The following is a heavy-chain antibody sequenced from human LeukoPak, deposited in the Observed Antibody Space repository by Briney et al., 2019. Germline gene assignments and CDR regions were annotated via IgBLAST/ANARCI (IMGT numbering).Heavy chain of an antibody. CDR2: IRSKANSYAT. CDR3: TCRGGGTVTTVMDYYYGMDV. V-gene: IGHV3-73*01. CDR1: GFTFSGSA. J-gene: IGHJ6*02. Sequence: GGSLRLSCAASGFTFSGSAMHWVRQASGKGLEWVGRIRSKANSYATAYAASVKGRFTISGDDSKNTAYLQMNSLKTEDTAVYYCTCRGGGTVTTVMDYYYGMDVWGQGTTVTVSS. D-gene: IGHD4-17*01.